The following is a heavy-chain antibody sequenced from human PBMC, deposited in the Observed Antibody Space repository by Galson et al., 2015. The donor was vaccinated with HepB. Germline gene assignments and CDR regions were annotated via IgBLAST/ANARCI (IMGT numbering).Heavy chain of an antibody. V-gene: IGHV1-69*11. CDR3: ATHPCSSGSCWIDS. J-gene: IGHJ4*02. D-gene: IGHD3-22*01. Sequence: QSGAEVKKPGASVKVSCKASGVTFRNSAISWVRQAPGQGLEWVAQIIPILGTTMFSQKLQDRVIPTADESTSTAYMELSSLNSEDTALYYCATHPCSSGSCWIDSWGQGTLVTVSS. CDR2: IIPILGTT. CDR1: GVTFRNSA.